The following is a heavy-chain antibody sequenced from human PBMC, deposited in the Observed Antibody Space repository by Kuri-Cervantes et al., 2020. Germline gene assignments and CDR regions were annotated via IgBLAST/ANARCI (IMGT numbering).Heavy chain of an antibody. CDR2: INHSGST. D-gene: IGHD6-19*01. CDR1: GGSFSGHY. V-gene: IGHV4-34*01. Sequence: GSLRLSCAVYGGSFSGHYWSWIRQPPGKGLEWIGEINHSGSTNYNPSLKSRVTISVDTSKNQFSLKLNSVTPEDTAVYYCARDLAMGSGRYGMDVWGQGTTVTVSS. CDR3: ARDLAMGSGRYGMDV. J-gene: IGHJ6*02.